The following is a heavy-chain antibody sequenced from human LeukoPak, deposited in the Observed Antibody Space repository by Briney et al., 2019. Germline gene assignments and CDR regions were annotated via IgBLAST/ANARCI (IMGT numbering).Heavy chain of an antibody. V-gene: IGHV3-7*01. CDR3: ARERGYYDNSGYLPTTYFQH. D-gene: IGHD3-22*01. J-gene: IGHJ1*01. CDR2: IKQDGSEK. Sequence: SGGSLRLSCAASGFTFSVYWMGWVRQAPGKGLEWVANIKQDGSEKYYVDSVKGRFTISRDNAKSSLFLQLNSLRAEDTAVYYCARERGYYDNSGYLPTTYFQHWGQGTLVTVSS. CDR1: GFTFSVYW.